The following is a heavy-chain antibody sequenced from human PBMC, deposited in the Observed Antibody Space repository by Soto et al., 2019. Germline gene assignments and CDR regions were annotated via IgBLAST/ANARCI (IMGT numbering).Heavy chain of an antibody. V-gene: IGHV4-59*01. J-gene: IGHJ6*03. Sequence: PSETLSLTCTVSGGSISSYYWSWIRQPPGKGLEWIGYIYYSGSTNYNPSLKSRVTISVDTSKNQFSLKLSSVTAADTAVYYCAGVGGRNWWVDGYSYGPEGRYYYYYYMDVWGKGTTVTVS. CDR3: AGVGGRNWWVDGYSYGPEGRYYYYYYMDV. D-gene: IGHD5-18*01. CDR1: GGSISSYY. CDR2: IYYSGST.